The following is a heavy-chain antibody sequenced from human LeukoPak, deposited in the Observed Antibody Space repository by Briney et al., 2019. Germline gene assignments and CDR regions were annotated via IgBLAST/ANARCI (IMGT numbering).Heavy chain of an antibody. Sequence: GGSLRLSCAASGFTFSSYWMSWVRQAPGKGLERVANIKQDGSEKYYVDSVKGRFTISRDNAKNSLYLQMNSLRAEDTAVYYCARENYSNFYYYYYMDVWGKGTTVTVSS. CDR3: ARENYSNFYYYYYMDV. CDR2: IKQDGSEK. J-gene: IGHJ6*03. V-gene: IGHV3-7*01. D-gene: IGHD4-11*01. CDR1: GFTFSSYW.